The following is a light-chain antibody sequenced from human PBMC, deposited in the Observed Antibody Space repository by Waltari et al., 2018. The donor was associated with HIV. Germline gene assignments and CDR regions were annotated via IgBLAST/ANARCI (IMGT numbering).Light chain of an antibody. J-gene: IGKJ3*01. Sequence: EIVLTQSPGTLSLSPGERATLSCTASQSVSSSYLAWYQQKPGQAPRLLIYGTSSRATGIPDRFSGSGSGTDFTLTISRLEPEDFAVYYCQQYASTPPNTFGPGTKVDLK. CDR3: QQYASTPPNT. CDR2: GTS. V-gene: IGKV3-20*01. CDR1: QSVSSSY.